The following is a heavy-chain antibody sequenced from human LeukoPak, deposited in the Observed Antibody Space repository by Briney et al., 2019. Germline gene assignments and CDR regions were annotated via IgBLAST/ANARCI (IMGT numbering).Heavy chain of an antibody. CDR2: IWYDGSNK. CDR3: AKDRGFSGSLDY. J-gene: IGHJ4*02. V-gene: IGHV3-33*06. D-gene: IGHD1-26*01. CDR1: GFTFSSYG. Sequence: GGSLRLSCAASGFTFSSYGMHWVRQAPGKGLEGVAVIWYDGSNKYYADSVKGRFTISRDNSKNTLYLQMNSLRAEDTAVYYCAKDRGFSGSLDYWGQGTLVTVSS.